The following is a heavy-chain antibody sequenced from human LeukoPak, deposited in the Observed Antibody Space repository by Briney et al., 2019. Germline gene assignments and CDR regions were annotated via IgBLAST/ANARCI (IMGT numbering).Heavy chain of an antibody. Sequence: ASVTVSCKASGYTFTSYYMHWVRQAPGQGLEWMGIINPSGGSTSSPQNFQDRVTMTRDTSTSTVYMGLSSLRSEDTAVYYCARGADILTGYYPFDYWGQGTLVTVSS. CDR3: ARGADILTGYYPFDY. J-gene: IGHJ4*02. CDR2: INPSGGST. D-gene: IGHD3-9*01. V-gene: IGHV1-46*01. CDR1: GYTFTSYY.